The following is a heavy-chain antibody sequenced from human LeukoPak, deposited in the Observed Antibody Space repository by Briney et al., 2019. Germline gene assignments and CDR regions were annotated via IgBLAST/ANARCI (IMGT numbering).Heavy chain of an antibody. D-gene: IGHD2-2*02. Sequence: GGSLRLSCAASRFTFSSYSMNWVRQAPGKGLEWVSSINSDSSSKYYADSVKGRFTISRDNAKNSLYLQMNSLRAEDTAVYYCARGPIPDYWGQGTLVTVSS. CDR3: ARGPIPDY. CDR1: RFTFSSYS. CDR2: INSDSSSK. V-gene: IGHV3-21*01. J-gene: IGHJ4*02.